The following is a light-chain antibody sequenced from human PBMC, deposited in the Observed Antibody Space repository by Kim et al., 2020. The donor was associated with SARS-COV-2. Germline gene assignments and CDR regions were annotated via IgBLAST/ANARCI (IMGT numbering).Light chain of an antibody. Sequence: SPGERAPPSCRASQSVSSNLAWYQHKPGQAPRLLIYGASTGATGIPARFSGSGSGTEFTLTISSLQSEDFAVYYCQQYNNWPPRTFGQGTKVDIK. CDR1: QSVSSN. J-gene: IGKJ1*01. CDR3: QQYNNWPPRT. V-gene: IGKV3-15*01. CDR2: GAS.